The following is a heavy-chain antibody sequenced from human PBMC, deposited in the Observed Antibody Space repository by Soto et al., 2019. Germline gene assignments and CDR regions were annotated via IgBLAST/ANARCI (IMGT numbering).Heavy chain of an antibody. J-gene: IGHJ4*02. Sequence: QLKLVQSGAEVKKTGASVKVSCKASGYTFISYGIAWVRQAPGQGLEWVGWISPYNSKTNNAQKFQDRATMTPDTSTRKAYLDVRGLRSADTAIYYCARSWYATSWVGILHTGVHGVEIDFWGQGTLVTVSS. D-gene: IGHD6-13*01. CDR2: ISPYNSKT. V-gene: IGHV1-18*01. CDR3: ARSWYATSWVGILHTGVHGVEIDF. CDR1: GYTFISYG.